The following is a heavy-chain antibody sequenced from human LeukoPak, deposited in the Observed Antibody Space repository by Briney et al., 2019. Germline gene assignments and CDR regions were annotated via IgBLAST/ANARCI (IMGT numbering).Heavy chain of an antibody. CDR3: ARDVGATPGYFDY. D-gene: IGHD1-26*01. V-gene: IGHV4-61*01. J-gene: IGHJ4*02. Sequence: SETLSLTCNVSGDSVTSTYYWGWIRQPPGKGLEWIGYIYYSGSTNYNPSLKSRVTISVDTSKNQFSLKLSSVTAADTAVYYCARDVGATPGYFDYWGQGTLVTVSS. CDR1: GDSVTSTYY. CDR2: IYYSGST.